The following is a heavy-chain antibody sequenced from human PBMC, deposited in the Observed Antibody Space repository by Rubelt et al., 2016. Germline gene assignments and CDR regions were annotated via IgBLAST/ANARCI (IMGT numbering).Heavy chain of an antibody. V-gene: IGHV4-34*01. CDR3: AAGPIPQTADY. CDR2: INHSGSP. D-gene: IGHD6-13*01. CDR1: GGSFSGYY. J-gene: IGHJ4*02. Sequence: QVQLQQWGAGLLKPSETLSLTCAVYGGSFSGYYWSWIRQPPGKGLEWIGEINHSGSPKHHPSLKGRVTLAVETSKNQCSLKLSSVTAADTAVYYCAAGPIPQTADYWGQGTLVTVSS.